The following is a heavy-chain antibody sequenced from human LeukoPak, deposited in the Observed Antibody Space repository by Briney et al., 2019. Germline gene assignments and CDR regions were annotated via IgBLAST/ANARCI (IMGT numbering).Heavy chain of an antibody. J-gene: IGHJ6*03. V-gene: IGHV4-34*01. CDR3: ARGLGAYYYYYMDV. CDR2: INHSGST. CDR1: GGSFSGYY. Sequence: SETLSLTCAVYGGSFSGYYWSWIRQPPGKGLEWIGEINHSGSTNYNPSLKSRVTISVDTSKNQFSLKLSSVTAADTAVYYCARGLGAYYYYYMDVWGRGTTVTVSS.